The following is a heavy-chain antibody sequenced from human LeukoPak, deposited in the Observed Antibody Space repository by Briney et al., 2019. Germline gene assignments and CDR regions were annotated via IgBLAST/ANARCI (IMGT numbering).Heavy chain of an antibody. Sequence: SVKVSCKASGYTFTSYDINWVRQATGQGLEWMGGIIPIFGTANYAQKFQGRVTITADESTSTAYMELSSLRSEDTAVYYCASGYGRGDVFDYWGQGTLVTVSS. J-gene: IGHJ4*02. CDR3: ASGYGRGDVFDY. CDR1: GYTFTSYD. CDR2: IIPIFGTA. D-gene: IGHD5-12*01. V-gene: IGHV1-69*13.